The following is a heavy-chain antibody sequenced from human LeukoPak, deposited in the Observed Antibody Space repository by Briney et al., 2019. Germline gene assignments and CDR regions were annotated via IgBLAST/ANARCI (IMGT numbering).Heavy chain of an antibody. J-gene: IGHJ4*02. CDR1: GASINNYY. D-gene: IGHD3-16*01. CDR2: IYSSGST. V-gene: IGHV4-4*07. CDR3: ARGPLGELVLGYDY. Sequence: PSETLSLTCTVSGASINNYYWSWIRQPAGKGLEWIRRIYSSGSTNYNPSLKSRVTMSVDTSKNQFSLKLSSVTAADTAVYYCARGPLGELVLGYDYWGQGTLVTVSS.